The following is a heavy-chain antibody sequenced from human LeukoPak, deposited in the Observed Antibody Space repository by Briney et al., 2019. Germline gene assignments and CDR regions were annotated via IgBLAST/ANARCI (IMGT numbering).Heavy chain of an antibody. Sequence: GASVKVSCKAPGYTFTGYYMHWVRQAPGQGLEWMGWINPDSGGTNYAQKFQGRVTMTRDTSISTAYMELSRLRSDDTAVYYCARNLGYSSSWGGDYWGQGTLVSVSS. V-gene: IGHV1-2*02. CDR3: ARNLGYSSSWGGDY. CDR2: INPDSGGT. CDR1: GYTFTGYY. J-gene: IGHJ4*02. D-gene: IGHD6-13*01.